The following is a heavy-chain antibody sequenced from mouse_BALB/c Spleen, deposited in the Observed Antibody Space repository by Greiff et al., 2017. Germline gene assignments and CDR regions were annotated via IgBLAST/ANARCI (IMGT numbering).Heavy chain of an antibody. Sequence: VQLQESGPQLVRPGASVKISCKASGYSFTSYWMHWVKQRPGQGLEWIGMIDPSDSETRLNQKFKDKATLTVDKSSSTAYMQLSSPTSEDSAVYYCARGTTAGDFDVWGAGTTVTVSS. CDR1: GYSFTSYW. D-gene: IGHD1-2*01. J-gene: IGHJ1*01. CDR3: ARGTTAGDFDV. V-gene: IGHV1S126*01. CDR2: IDPSDSET.